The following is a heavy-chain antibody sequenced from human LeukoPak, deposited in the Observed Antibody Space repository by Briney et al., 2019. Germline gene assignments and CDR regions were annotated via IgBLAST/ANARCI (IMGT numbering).Heavy chain of an antibody. V-gene: IGHV4-59*01. J-gene: IGHJ4*02. CDR1: GGSISSYY. D-gene: IGHD3-10*01. CDR2: IYYSGST. Sequence: SETLSLTCTVSGGSISSYYWSWIRQPPGKGLEWIGYIYYSGSTNYNPSLKSRVTISVDTSKNQFSLKLSSVTAADTAVYYCARVGGSGSYIASPFFDYWGQGTLVTVSS. CDR3: ARVGGSGSYIASPFFDY.